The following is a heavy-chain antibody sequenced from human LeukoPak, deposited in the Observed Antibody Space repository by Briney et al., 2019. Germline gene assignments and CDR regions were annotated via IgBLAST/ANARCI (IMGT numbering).Heavy chain of an antibody. CDR3: ARSRDGYNLFDY. CDR2: IYYNGRT. CDR1: GGSISSSTYY. Sequence: SETLSLTCTVSGGSISSSTYYWVWIRQPPGKGLEWIGSIYYNGRTYNNSSLNSRATISVDTSKNQFSLNLSSVTAADTAVYYCARSRDGYNLFDYWGQGTLVTVSS. V-gene: IGHV4-39*01. J-gene: IGHJ4*02. D-gene: IGHD5-24*01.